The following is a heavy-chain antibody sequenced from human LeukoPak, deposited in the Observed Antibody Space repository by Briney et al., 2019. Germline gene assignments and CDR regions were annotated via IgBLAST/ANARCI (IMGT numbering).Heavy chain of an antibody. V-gene: IGHV3-11*01. Sequence: PGGSLRLSCAASGFTFSDYYMSWIRQAPGKGLEWVSYISSSGSTIYYADSVKGRFTISRDNAKNSLYLQMNSLRAEDTAVYYCARDSSSSSPHYYYYYYMDVWGKGTTVTVSS. CDR1: GFTFSDYY. J-gene: IGHJ6*03. D-gene: IGHD6-6*01. CDR2: ISSSGSTI. CDR3: ARDSSSSSPHYYYYYYMDV.